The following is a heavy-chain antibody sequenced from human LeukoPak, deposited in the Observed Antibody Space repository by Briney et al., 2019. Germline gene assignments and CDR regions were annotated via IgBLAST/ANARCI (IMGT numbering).Heavy chain of an antibody. Sequence: PSETLSLTCTVSGGSISSYYWSWIRQPPGKGLEWIGYIYYSGSTNYNPSLKSRVTISVDTSKSQFSLKLNSVTAADTAVYYCARYRNEALFAFDIWGQGTMVTVSS. CDR2: IYYSGST. CDR3: ARYRNEALFAFDI. D-gene: IGHD1-14*01. CDR1: GGSISSYY. V-gene: IGHV4-59*01. J-gene: IGHJ3*02.